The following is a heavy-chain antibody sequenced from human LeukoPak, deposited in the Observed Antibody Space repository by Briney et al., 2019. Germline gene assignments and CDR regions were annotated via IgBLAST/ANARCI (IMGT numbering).Heavy chain of an antibody. CDR3: ARDIVVVTDSWGGAFDI. V-gene: IGHV3-21*04. CDR1: GFTFSSYS. CDR2: ISSSSSYT. Sequence: GGSLRLSCAASGFTFSSYSMNWVRQAPGKGLEWVSSISSSSSYTYYADSLKGRFTISRDNAKNSLYLQMNSLRVEDTAVYYCARDIVVVTDSWGGAFDIWGQGTMVTVSS. J-gene: IGHJ3*02. D-gene: IGHD2-21*02.